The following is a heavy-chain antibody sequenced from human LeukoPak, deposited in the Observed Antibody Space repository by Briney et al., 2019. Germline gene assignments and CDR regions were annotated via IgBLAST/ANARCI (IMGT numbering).Heavy chain of an antibody. CDR1: GYTFTGYY. Sequence: ASVKVSCKASGYTFTGYYLHWVRQAHGPGLEWMGWVNPYNGGTNYSQEVQGWGTMTRDTANSAAYMELPKRRADDSAVYYYARESSEMDAFDIWGQGTMVTVSS. V-gene: IGHV1-2*04. CDR2: VNPYNGGT. CDR3: ARESSEMDAFDI. D-gene: IGHD5-24*01. J-gene: IGHJ3*02.